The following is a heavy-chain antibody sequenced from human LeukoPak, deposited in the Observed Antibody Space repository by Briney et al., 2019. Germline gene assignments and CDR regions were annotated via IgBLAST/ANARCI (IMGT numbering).Heavy chain of an antibody. CDR1: GFTFSSYS. CDR3: ARDLGIAAVFDY. V-gene: IGHV3-48*01. Sequence: PGGSLRLSCAASGFTFSSYSMNWVRQAPGKGLEWVSYISSSSTIYYADSVKGRFTISRDNAKNSLYLQMNSLRAEDTAVCYCARDLGIAAVFDYWGQGTLVTVSS. D-gene: IGHD6-13*01. J-gene: IGHJ4*02. CDR2: ISSSSTI.